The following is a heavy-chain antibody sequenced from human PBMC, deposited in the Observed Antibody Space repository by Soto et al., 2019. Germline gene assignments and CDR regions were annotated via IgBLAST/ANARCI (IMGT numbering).Heavy chain of an antibody. Sequence: EVQLLESGGGLVQPGGSLRLSCAASGFTFSSYAMTWVRQAPGKGLEWISFSSATGSGTYYADSVKGRFTISRDNSKNTVYLQMNSLRAEDTALYYCAKDRRGGGNYGFYSDKWGQGREVSVSS. CDR2: SSATGSGT. D-gene: IGHD3-10*01. J-gene: IGHJ4*02. V-gene: IGHV3-23*01. CDR3: AKDRRGGGNYGFYSDK. CDR1: GFTFSSYA.